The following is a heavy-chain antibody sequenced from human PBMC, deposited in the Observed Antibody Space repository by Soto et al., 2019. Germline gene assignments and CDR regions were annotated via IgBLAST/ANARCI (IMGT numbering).Heavy chain of an antibody. D-gene: IGHD1-1*01. CDR2: IIPIFGTA. CDR3: ARDLSRQSWKWFDP. V-gene: IGHV1-69*13. CDR1: GGTFSSYA. J-gene: IGHJ5*02. Sequence: SVKVSCKASGGTFSSYAISWVRQAPGQGLEWMGGIIPIFGTANYAQKFQGRVTITADESTSTAYMELSSLRSEDTAVYYCARDLSRQSWKWFDPWGPGTRVTVSS.